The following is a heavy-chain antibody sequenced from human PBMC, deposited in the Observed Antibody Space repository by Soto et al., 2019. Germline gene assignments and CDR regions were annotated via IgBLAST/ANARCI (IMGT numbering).Heavy chain of an antibody. J-gene: IGHJ6*02. V-gene: IGHV3-9*01. Sequence: EVQLVESGGDLVQPGRSLRLSCAASGFTFDDYAMHWVRQVPGKGLQWVSGLSWNGVNIGYAASVKGRFTISRDTAKKSLYLQMNGLRPADTALYYCAASRAYDSSDYAGFHYGMEVWGLGNTVGVSS. CDR2: LSWNGVNI. CDR3: AASRAYDSSDYAGFHYGMEV. CDR1: GFTFDDYA. D-gene: IGHD3-22*01.